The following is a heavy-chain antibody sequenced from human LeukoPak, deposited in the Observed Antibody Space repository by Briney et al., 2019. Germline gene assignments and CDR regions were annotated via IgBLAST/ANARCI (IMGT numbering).Heavy chain of an antibody. CDR3: ASAFSPYYYDSSGYYN. CDR1: GYTFTGYY. Sequence: ASVKVSCKASGYTFTGYYMHWVRQAPGQGLEWMGRINPNSGGTNYAQKFQGRVTMTRDTSISTAYMELSRLRSDDTAVYYCASAFSPYYYDSSGYYNWGQGTLVTVSP. D-gene: IGHD3-22*01. CDR2: INPNSGGT. V-gene: IGHV1-2*06. J-gene: IGHJ4*02.